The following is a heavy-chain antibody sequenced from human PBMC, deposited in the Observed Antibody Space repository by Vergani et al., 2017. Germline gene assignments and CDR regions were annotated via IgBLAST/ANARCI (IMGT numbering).Heavy chain of an antibody. CDR3: ATESWGTPGCQIGYYRE. D-gene: IGHD1-1*01. CDR1: GFTSSYYG. CDR2: ISYDGTRK. Sequence: QVHLVESGGGVVQPGRSLRLSCVVSGFTSSYYGMHWVRQAPGKGLEWVAGISYDGTRKYYADSVKGRFTISRDNSKSTLYLQMNRLRTEDTAVYYCATESWGTPGCQIGYYREWGQGTLVTVSS. V-gene: IGHV3-30*03. J-gene: IGHJ1*01.